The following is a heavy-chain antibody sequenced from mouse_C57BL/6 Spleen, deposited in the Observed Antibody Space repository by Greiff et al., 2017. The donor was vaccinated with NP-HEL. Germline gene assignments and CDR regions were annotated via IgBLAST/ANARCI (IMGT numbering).Heavy chain of an antibody. D-gene: IGHD2-5*01. CDR1: GFTFSSYT. Sequence: EVQLVESGGGLVKPGGSLKLSCAASGFTFSSYTMSWVRQTPEKRLEWVATISGGGGNTYYPDSVKGRFTISRDNANNTLYLQMGSLRSEDTALYYCASPYYSNLAWFDYWGQGTLVTVSA. CDR2: ISGGGGNT. V-gene: IGHV5-9*01. CDR3: ASPYYSNLAWFDY. J-gene: IGHJ3*01.